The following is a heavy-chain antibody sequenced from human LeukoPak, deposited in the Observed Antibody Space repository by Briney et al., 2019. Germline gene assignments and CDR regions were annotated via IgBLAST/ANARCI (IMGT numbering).Heavy chain of an antibody. V-gene: IGHV4-34*01. CDR3: ARSYSSSWYEGGVYY. CDR2: INHSGST. D-gene: IGHD6-13*01. CDR1: GGSFSGYY. Sequence: PSETLSLTCAVYGGSFSGYYWSWIRQPPGKGLEWIGEINHSGSTNYNPSLKSRVTISVDTSKNQFSLKLSSVTAADTAVYYCARSYSSSWYEGGVYYWGQGTLVTVSS. J-gene: IGHJ4*02.